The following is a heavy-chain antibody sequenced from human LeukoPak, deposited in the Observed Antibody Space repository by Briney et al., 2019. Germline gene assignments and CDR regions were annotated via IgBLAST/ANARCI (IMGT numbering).Heavy chain of an antibody. CDR3: AKGGGRDSSGYYFDY. D-gene: IGHD3-22*01. V-gene: IGHV3-33*06. Sequence: GGSLRLSCAASGFTVSSNYMSWVRQAPGKGLEWVAVIWFDGGTKYYGDSVKGRFTISRDNSRNTLYLQVNSLRAEDTAVYYCAKGGGRDSSGYYFDYWGQGTLVTVSS. J-gene: IGHJ4*02. CDR2: IWFDGGTK. CDR1: GFTVSSNY.